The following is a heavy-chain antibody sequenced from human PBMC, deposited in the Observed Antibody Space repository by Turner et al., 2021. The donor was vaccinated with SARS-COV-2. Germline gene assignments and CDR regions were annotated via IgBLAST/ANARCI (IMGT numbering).Heavy chain of an antibody. CDR2: INSSSSYI. Sequence: EVQLVESGGGMVKPGGSLRPSCAASGFTFSRYSMNWVRQAPGKGLEWVSSINSSSSYIYYADSVKGRFTISRDNAKNSLYLQMNSLKAEDTAVYYCARARWDYYDSSGYYPNAFDIWGQGTMVTVSS. J-gene: IGHJ3*02. CDR3: ARARWDYYDSSGYYPNAFDI. CDR1: GFTFSRYS. V-gene: IGHV3-21*01. D-gene: IGHD3-22*01.